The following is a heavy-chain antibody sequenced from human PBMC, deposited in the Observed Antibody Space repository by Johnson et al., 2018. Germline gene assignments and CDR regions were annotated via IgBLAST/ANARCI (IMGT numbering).Heavy chain of an antibody. V-gene: IGHV3-30*03. CDR1: RLTFSNYG. Sequence: QVQLQESGGGVVQXGGTLRLSCAASRLTFSNYGMHWVRQAPGKGLEWVASISNDGNNKYYADSVKGRFTISRDNSKATLYLHMSNLRTEDTAVYYCGILEWLRWNFDLWGRGSLVTVS. CDR3: GILEWLRWNFDL. CDR2: ISNDGNNK. D-gene: IGHD3-3*01. J-gene: IGHJ2*01.